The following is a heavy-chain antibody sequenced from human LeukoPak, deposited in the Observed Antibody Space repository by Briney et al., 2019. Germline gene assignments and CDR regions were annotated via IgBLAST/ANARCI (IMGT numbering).Heavy chain of an antibody. CDR2: IYYSGST. V-gene: IGHV4-31*03. Sequence: PPQTLSLTCTVSGGSISSGGYYWSWIRQHPGKGLEWIGYIYYSGSTYYNPSLKRRVTISVDTSKNQFSLKMSSVTAADTAVYYCATLQGVLGYCSGGSCYSVGISNWFDPWGQGTLVTVSS. J-gene: IGHJ5*02. CDR1: GGSISSGGYY. D-gene: IGHD2-15*01. CDR3: ATLQGVLGYCSGGSCYSVGISNWFDP.